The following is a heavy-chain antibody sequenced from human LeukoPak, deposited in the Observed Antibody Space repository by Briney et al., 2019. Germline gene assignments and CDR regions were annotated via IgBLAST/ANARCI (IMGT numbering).Heavy chain of an antibody. J-gene: IGHJ4*02. CDR3: ARSAHCGGDCFFDY. D-gene: IGHD2-21*02. CDR1: GYSFTSYW. CDR2: IYPGDSDT. V-gene: IGHV5-51*01. Sequence: GASLQISCKGSGYSFTSYWIGRVRQMPGKDLEWMGIIYPGDSDTRYSPSFQGQVTISADKSISTAYLQWSSLKASDTAMYYCARSAHCGGDCFFDYWGQGTLVTVSS.